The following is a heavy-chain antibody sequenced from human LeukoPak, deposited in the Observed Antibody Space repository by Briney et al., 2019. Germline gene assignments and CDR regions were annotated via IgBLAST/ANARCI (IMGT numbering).Heavy chain of an antibody. CDR3: VGSGSYYYYYYMDV. J-gene: IGHJ6*03. Sequence: SETLSLTCAVSGVSISSYYWSWVRQPPGKGLEWVGNIYYSGGANYNPSLKSRVTISVDTCKNQFSLTLSSVTAADTAVYYCVGSGSYYYYYYMDVWGKGTAVTVSS. V-gene: IGHV4-59*01. CDR2: IYYSGGA. D-gene: IGHD3-10*01. CDR1: GVSISSYY.